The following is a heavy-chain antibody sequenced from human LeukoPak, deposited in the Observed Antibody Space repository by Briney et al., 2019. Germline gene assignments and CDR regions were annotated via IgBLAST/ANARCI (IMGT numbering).Heavy chain of an antibody. V-gene: IGHV3-21*04. CDR3: AKRIQSAMATGY. J-gene: IGHJ4*02. Sequence: GGSLRLSCAASGFTFSSYTMNWVRQAPGKGLEWVSSISSSSSYIYYADSMKGRFTISRDNAKNSLYLQMNSLRAEDTAVYYCAKRIQSAMATGYWGQGTLVTVSS. CDR2: ISSSSSYI. D-gene: IGHD5-18*01. CDR1: GFTFSSYT.